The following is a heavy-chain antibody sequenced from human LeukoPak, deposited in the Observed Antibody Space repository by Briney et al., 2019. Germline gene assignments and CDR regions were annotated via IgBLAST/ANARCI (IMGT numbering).Heavy chain of an antibody. CDR3: AKGQGGYYGSIDY. CDR2: ISYDGSNK. Sequence: GGSLRLSCAASGFTFSSYGMHWVRQAPGKGLEWVAVISYDGSNKYYADSVKGRFTISRDNSKNTPYLQMNSLRAEDTAVYYCAKGQGGYYGSIDYWGQGTLVTVSS. D-gene: IGHD3-22*01. J-gene: IGHJ4*02. V-gene: IGHV3-30*18. CDR1: GFTFSSYG.